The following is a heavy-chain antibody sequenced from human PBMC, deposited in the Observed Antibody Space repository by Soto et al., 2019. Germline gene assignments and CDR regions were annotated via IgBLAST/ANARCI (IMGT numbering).Heavy chain of an antibody. D-gene: IGHD5-18*01. Sequence: EVQLLESGGGLVQPGGSLRLSCAASGVTFSSYAMSWVRQAPGKGLEWVSAISGSGGSTYYADSVKGRFTISRDNSKNTLYLQMNSLRAEDTAVYYCSKDGGDSYGYSHFDYWGQGTLVTVSS. CDR2: ISGSGGST. J-gene: IGHJ4*02. CDR1: GVTFSSYA. V-gene: IGHV3-23*01. CDR3: SKDGGDSYGYSHFDY.